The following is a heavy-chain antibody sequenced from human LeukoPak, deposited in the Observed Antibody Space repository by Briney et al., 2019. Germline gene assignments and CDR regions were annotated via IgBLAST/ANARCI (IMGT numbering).Heavy chain of an antibody. J-gene: IGHJ4*02. Sequence: ASETLSLTCTVSGGSISSYYWSWIQQPPGKGLEWIGYIYYSGSTNYNPSLKSRVTMSVDTSKNQFSLKLSSVTAADTAVYYCARVIQLKNEGFYFDYWGQGTLVTVSP. CDR1: GGSISSYY. D-gene: IGHD5-18*01. CDR3: ARVIQLKNEGFYFDY. CDR2: IYYSGST. V-gene: IGHV4-59*01.